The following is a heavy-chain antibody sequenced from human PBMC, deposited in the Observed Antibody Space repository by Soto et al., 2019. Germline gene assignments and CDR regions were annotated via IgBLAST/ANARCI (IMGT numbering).Heavy chain of an antibody. Sequence: QVQVVESGGGVVQPGRSLRLSCVVSGFTFSNYGMHWVRQAPGKGLEWGGVIWSDGSGTYYGDSVKGRFTMSRDNSKKKMNLNMNSLRVEDTAVYYCARGSHILEGRSWSGHLDVWGKGTTVTVSS. J-gene: IGHJ6*04. CDR2: IWSDGSGT. CDR3: ARGSHILEGRSWSGHLDV. D-gene: IGHD1-26*01. V-gene: IGHV3-33*01. CDR1: GFTFSNYG.